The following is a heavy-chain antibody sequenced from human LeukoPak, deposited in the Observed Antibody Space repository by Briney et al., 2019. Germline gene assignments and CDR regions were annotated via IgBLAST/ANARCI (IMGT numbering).Heavy chain of an antibody. CDR1: GLTFSSYA. Sequence: GGSLRLSCAASGLTFSSYAMHWVRQAPGKGLEWVAVISYDGSNKYYADSVKGRFTISRDNSKNTLYLQMNSLRAEDTAVYYCARGQAYYYDSSGYYYGMDVWGQGTTVTVSS. CDR2: ISYDGSNK. J-gene: IGHJ6*02. D-gene: IGHD3-22*01. CDR3: ARGQAYYYDSSGYYYGMDV. V-gene: IGHV3-30-3*01.